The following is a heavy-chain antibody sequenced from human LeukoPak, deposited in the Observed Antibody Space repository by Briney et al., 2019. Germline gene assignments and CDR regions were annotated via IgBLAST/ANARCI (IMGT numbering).Heavy chain of an antibody. CDR1: GGSISSYY. Sequence: PSETLSLTCTVSGGSISSYYWSWIRQPPGKGLEWIGYIYYSGSTNYNPSLKSRVTIPVDTSKNQFSLKLSSVTAADTAVYYCAGEPGIAVAGGDYWGQGTLVTVSS. CDR2: IYYSGST. D-gene: IGHD6-19*01. V-gene: IGHV4-59*01. J-gene: IGHJ4*02. CDR3: AGEPGIAVAGGDY.